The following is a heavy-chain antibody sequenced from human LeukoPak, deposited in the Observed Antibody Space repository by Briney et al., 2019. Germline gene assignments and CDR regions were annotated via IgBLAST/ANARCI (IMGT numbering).Heavy chain of an antibody. J-gene: IGHJ3*02. CDR2: IKQDGSEK. D-gene: IGHD6-13*01. V-gene: IGHV3-7*03. Sequence: GGSLRLSCAASGFTFSSYWMSWVRQAPGKGLEWVANIKQDGSEKYYVDSVKGRSTISRDNAKNSLYLQMNSLRAEDTAVYYCARVLSSAAAGAFDIWGQGTMVTVSS. CDR1: GFTFSSYW. CDR3: ARVLSSAAAGAFDI.